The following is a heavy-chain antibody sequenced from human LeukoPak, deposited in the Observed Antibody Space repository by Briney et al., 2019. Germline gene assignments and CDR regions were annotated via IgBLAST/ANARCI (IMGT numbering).Heavy chain of an antibody. Sequence: GASVKGSCKASGYTFTSYYMHWVRQAPGQGLEWMGIINPSGGSTSYAQKFQGRVTMTRDTSTSTVYMELSSLRSEDTAVYYCARDLRITIFGVVNPSPPAFDIWGQGTMVTVSS. D-gene: IGHD3-3*01. J-gene: IGHJ3*02. CDR3: ARDLRITIFGVVNPSPPAFDI. CDR1: GYTFTSYY. CDR2: INPSGGST. V-gene: IGHV1-46*01.